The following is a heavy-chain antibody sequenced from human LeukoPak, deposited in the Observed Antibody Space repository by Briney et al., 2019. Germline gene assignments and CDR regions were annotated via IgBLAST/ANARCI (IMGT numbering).Heavy chain of an antibody. CDR2: IIPIFGTA. Sequence: AASVKVSCKASGGTFSSYAISWVRQAPGQGLEWMGGIIPIFGTANYAQKFQGRVTITADESTSTAYMELSSLRSEDTAVYYCARDGGTRITLVEVYYFDSWGQGTLVTVSS. CDR3: ARDGGTRITLVEVYYFDS. D-gene: IGHD4-11*01. CDR1: GGTFSSYA. V-gene: IGHV1-69*01. J-gene: IGHJ4*02.